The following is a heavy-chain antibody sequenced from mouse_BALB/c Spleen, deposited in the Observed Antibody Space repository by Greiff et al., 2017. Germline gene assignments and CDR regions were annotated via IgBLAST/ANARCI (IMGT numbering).Heavy chain of an antibody. CDR1: GYTFTDYE. V-gene: IGHV1-15*01. CDR2: IDPETGGT. D-gene: IGHD2-14*01. Sequence: QVQLQQSGAELVRPGASVTLSCKASGYTFTDYEMHWVKQTPVHGLEWIGAIDPETGGTAYNQKFKGKATLTADKSTSTSYMELRSLTSEDSAVYYCTKRRYDVQCAYWGQGTLVTVSA. CDR3: TKRRYDVQCAY. J-gene: IGHJ3*01.